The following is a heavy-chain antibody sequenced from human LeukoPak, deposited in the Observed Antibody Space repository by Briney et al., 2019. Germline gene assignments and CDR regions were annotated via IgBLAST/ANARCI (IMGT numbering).Heavy chain of an antibody. CDR2: IRYEGNNK. J-gene: IGHJ4*02. D-gene: IGHD4-17*01. V-gene: IGHV3-30*02. CDR1: GFIFSSYG. CDR3: ASPPTVTNPYFLAY. Sequence: GGSLRLSCAASGFIFSSYGMQWARQAPGKGLEWVAFIRYEGNNKYYADSVKGQFTISRDNPKNKLYLQMNSLRDEDTALYFCASPPTVTNPYFLAYWGQGTLVIVSS.